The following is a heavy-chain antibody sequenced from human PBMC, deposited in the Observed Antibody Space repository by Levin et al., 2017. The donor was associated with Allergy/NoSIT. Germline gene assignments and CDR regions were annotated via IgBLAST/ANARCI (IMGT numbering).Heavy chain of an antibody. V-gene: IGHV5-51*01. Sequence: GGSLRLSCKGSGYSFSTYWIGWVRQMPGKGLEWMGIIYPGDSDTRYSPSFQGQVTIPADKSISTAYLQWSSLKASDTAMYYCARRSAICQGPIDYWGQGTLVTVSS. CDR2: IYPGDSDT. J-gene: IGHJ4*02. CDR3: ARRSAICQGPIDY. CDR1: GYSFSTYW. D-gene: IGHD2-2*01.